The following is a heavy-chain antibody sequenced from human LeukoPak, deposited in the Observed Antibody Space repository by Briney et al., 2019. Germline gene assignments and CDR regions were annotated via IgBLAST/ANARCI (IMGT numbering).Heavy chain of an antibody. V-gene: IGHV3-15*01. CDR2: IKSKTDGGTT. CDR1: GFTFSNAW. CDR3: TTKSGIVGAQGDY. Sequence: GGSLRLSCAASGFTFSNAWMSWVRQAPGKGLEWVGRIKSKTDGGTTDYAAPVKGRFTISRDDSKNTLYLQMNSLKTEDTAVYYCTTKSGIVGAQGDYWGQGTLVTVSS. J-gene: IGHJ4*02. D-gene: IGHD1-26*01.